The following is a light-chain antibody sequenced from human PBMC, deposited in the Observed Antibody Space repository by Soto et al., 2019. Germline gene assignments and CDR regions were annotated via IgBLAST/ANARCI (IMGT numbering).Light chain of an antibody. CDR1: SSDDGGYNY. Sequence: QSALTQPASVSGSPGQSITISCTGTSSDDGGYNYVSWYQQHPGKAPKLMIYEVTNRPSGVSNRFSGSKSGNTASLTISGLQAEDEADYYCSSYRSTSTLWVFGTGTKVTVL. CDR3: SSYRSTSTLWV. V-gene: IGLV2-14*01. J-gene: IGLJ1*01. CDR2: EVT.